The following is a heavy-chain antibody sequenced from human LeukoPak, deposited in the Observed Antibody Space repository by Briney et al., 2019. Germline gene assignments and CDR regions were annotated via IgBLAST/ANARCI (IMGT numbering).Heavy chain of an antibody. CDR1: GFTFSSYA. Sequence: GGSLRLSCAASGFTFSSYAMHWVRQAPGKGLEWVAVISYDGSNKYYADSVKGRFTISRDTSKNTLYLQMNSLRAEDTAVYYCARARGMVRGVLPDYWGQGTLVTVSS. D-gene: IGHD3-10*01. J-gene: IGHJ4*02. CDR3: ARARGMVRGVLPDY. V-gene: IGHV3-30*04. CDR2: ISYDGSNK.